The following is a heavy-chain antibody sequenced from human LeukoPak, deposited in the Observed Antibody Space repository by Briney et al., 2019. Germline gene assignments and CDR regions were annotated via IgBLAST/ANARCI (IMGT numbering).Heavy chain of an antibody. D-gene: IGHD1-14*01. CDR3: AKPARTDHTDY. J-gene: IGHJ4*02. Sequence: GGSLRLSCAASVFTVSSNYMSWVRQAPGKGLEWGSAISGSGGSTYYADSVKVRFTISRDNSKNTLYLQMNSLRAEDTDVYYCAKPARTDHTDYWGQGTLVTVSS. CDR2: ISGSGGST. CDR1: VFTVSSNY. V-gene: IGHV3-23*01.